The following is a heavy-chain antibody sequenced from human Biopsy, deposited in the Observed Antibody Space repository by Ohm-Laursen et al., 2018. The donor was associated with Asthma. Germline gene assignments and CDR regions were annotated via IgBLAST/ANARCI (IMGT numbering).Heavy chain of an antibody. CDR2: INSVFGTT. Sequence: VKISCKSLGGTFNTYVIGWVRQAPGQGLEWMGGINSVFGTTTYPQKFQDRVTITADDSTSTVYMELSSLRSEDTAVYYCARKAGSCISRTCYSLDFWGQGTLGTVSS. V-gene: IGHV1-69*13. D-gene: IGHD2-2*01. J-gene: IGHJ4*02. CDR3: ARKAGSCISRTCYSLDF. CDR1: GGTFNTYV.